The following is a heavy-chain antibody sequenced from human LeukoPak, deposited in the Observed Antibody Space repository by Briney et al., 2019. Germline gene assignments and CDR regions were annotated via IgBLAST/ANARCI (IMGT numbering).Heavy chain of an antibody. CDR3: AKDLKSGIYYNYNYAMYV. CDR2: ISGSGGNS. Sequence: GGSLRLSCAASGFTFSSFAMSWVRQAPGKGLEWVSAISGSGGNSYYADSVKGRFTISRDSSKNTLYLQMNSLRAEDTAVYYCAKDLKSGIYYNYNYAMYVWGKGTTVTVSS. V-gene: IGHV3-23*01. D-gene: IGHD1-26*01. J-gene: IGHJ6*04. CDR1: GFTFSSFA.